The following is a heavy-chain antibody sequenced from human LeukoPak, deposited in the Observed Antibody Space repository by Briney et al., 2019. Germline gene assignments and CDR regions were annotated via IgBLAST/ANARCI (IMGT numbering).Heavy chain of an antibody. V-gene: IGHV4-39*07. CDR1: GDSISSSSYY. CDR3: ARGLPAARPRNWFDP. D-gene: IGHD6-6*01. CDR2: INHSGST. J-gene: IGHJ5*02. Sequence: SETLSLTCTVSGDSISSSSYYWVWIRQPPGKGLEWIGEINHSGSTNYNPSLKSRVTISVDTSKNQFSLKLSSVTAADTAVYYCARGLPAARPRNWFDPWGQGTLVTVSS.